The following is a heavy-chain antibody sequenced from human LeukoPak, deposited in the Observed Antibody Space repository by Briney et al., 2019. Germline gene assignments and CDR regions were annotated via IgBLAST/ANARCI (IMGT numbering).Heavy chain of an antibody. D-gene: IGHD4-17*01. V-gene: IGHV3-23*01. CDR3: AKGPLRGLDV. J-gene: IGHJ6*02. CDR1: GFTFRDSM. CDR2: ISGSGGST. Sequence: GGSLRLSCAASGFTFRDSMISWVRQPPGKGLEWVTAISGSGGSTYYADSVKGRFSISRDNSKNTVYLQMNSLRAEDTAIYYCAKGPLRGLDVWGQGTTVTVSS.